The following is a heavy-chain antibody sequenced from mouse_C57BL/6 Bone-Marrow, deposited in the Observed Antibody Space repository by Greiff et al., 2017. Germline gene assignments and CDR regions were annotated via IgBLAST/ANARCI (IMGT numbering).Heavy chain of an antibody. V-gene: IGHV1-81*01. CDR1: GYTFTSYG. CDR3: AREDYYGSLDY. J-gene: IGHJ2*01. Sequence: VQLVESGAELARPGASVKLSCKASGYTFTSYGISWVKQRTGQGLEWIGEIYPRSGNTYYNEKFKGKATLTADKSSSTAYMQFSSLTSEDSAIYYCAREDYYGSLDYWGQGTTLTVSS. CDR2: IYPRSGNT. D-gene: IGHD1-1*01.